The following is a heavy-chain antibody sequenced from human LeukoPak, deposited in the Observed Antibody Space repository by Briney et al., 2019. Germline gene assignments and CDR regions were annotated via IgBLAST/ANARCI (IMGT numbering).Heavy chain of an antibody. J-gene: IGHJ1*01. CDR1: GGSISSSSYY. CDR2: IYYSGNT. CDR3: ARQSKGIVVITDFQH. Sequence: PSETLSLTCTVSGGSISSSSYYWGWIRQPPGKGLEWIGSIYYSGNTYYSPSLKSRVTISVDTSKNQFSPKLSSVTAADTAVYYCARQSKGIVVITDFQHWGQGTLVTVSS. D-gene: IGHD3-22*01. V-gene: IGHV4-39*01.